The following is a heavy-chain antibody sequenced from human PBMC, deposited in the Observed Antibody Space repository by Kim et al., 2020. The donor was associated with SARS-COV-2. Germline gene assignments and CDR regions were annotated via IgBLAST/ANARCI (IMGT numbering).Heavy chain of an antibody. Sequence: ASVKVSCKASGYIFSDYYIHWVRQAPGQGFEWVGRINPNSAGTNYLQKLRGRVTVTTDTSITTVYMELTRLRSDDAGVYFCARAGAFDAKQFDYWGQGTPLTVSS. D-gene: IGHD7-27*01. CDR2: INPNSAGT. V-gene: IGHV1-2*05. CDR3: ARAGAFDAKQFDY. J-gene: IGHJ4*02. CDR1: GYIFSDYY.